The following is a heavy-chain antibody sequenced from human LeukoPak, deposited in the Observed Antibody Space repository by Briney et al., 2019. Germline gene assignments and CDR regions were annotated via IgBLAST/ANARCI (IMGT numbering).Heavy chain of an antibody. CDR2: IQEDGKKE. Sequence: GESLRLSCAASGFTFTKFWMSWVRQAPGKGLEWVANIQEDGKKENYVDSVRGRFTISRDNSKNTLYLQMNSLRAEDTAVYYCAKDARRTFGLSSGLYRGSYYFDYWGQGTLVTVSS. D-gene: IGHD6-19*01. J-gene: IGHJ4*02. CDR1: GFTFTKFW. V-gene: IGHV3-7*01. CDR3: AKDARRTFGLSSGLYRGSYYFDY.